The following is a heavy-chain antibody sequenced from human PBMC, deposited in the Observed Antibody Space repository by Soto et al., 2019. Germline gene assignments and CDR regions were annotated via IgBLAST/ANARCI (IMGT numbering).Heavy chain of an antibody. J-gene: IGHJ4*02. CDR2: IDPSDSQT. CDR3: ARQIYDSDTGPNFQYYFDS. D-gene: IGHD3-22*01. Sequence: GAPLKISCKGSGYSFAGYWITWVRQKPGKGLEWMGRIDPSDSQTYYSPSFRGHVTISVTKSITTVFLQWSSLRASDTAMYYCARQIYDSDTGPNFQYYFDSWGQGTPVTVSS. CDR1: GYSFAGYW. V-gene: IGHV5-10-1*01.